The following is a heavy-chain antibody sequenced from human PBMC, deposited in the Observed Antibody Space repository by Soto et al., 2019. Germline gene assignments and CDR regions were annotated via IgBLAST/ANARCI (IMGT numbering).Heavy chain of an antibody. Sequence: QVQLVESGGGLVKPGGSLRLSCAASGFTFSDYYMSWIRQAPGKGLEWVSYITSSSSYTIYADSVRGRFTISRDNAKNSLFLQMNSPRAEDTAVYYCARAAHYDTGGYWKWGQGTLVTVSS. CDR2: ITSSSSYT. CDR1: GFTFSDYY. CDR3: ARAAHYDTGGYWK. J-gene: IGHJ4*02. V-gene: IGHV3-11*05. D-gene: IGHD3-22*01.